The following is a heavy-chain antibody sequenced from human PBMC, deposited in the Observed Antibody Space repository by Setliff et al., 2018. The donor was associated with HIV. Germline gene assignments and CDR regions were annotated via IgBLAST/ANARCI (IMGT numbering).Heavy chain of an antibody. V-gene: IGHV3-21*01. CDR2: ISSSSSYI. CDR3: ARDSLIGRLQPFNV. D-gene: IGHD6-25*01. Sequence: PGGSLRLSCAASGFTFSSYNMNWVRQAPGKGLEWVSSISSSSSYIYYADSVKGRFTISRDNAKNSLYLQMNSLRAEDTAVYYCARDSLIGRLQPFNVWGKGTTVTVSS. CDR1: GFTFSSYN. J-gene: IGHJ6*04.